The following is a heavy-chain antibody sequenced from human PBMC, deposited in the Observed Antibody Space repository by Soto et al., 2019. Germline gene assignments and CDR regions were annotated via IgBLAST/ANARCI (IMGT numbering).Heavy chain of an antibody. Sequence: ASVKVSCKASGYTFTSYDINWVRQATGQGLEWMGWMNPNSGNTGYAQKFQGRVTMTRNTSISTAYMELSSLRSEDTAVYYCARESDYDYDSSGYGDDAFDIWGQGTMVTVSS. CDR3: ARESDYDYDSSGYGDDAFDI. CDR1: GYTFTSYD. CDR2: MNPNSGNT. D-gene: IGHD3-22*01. J-gene: IGHJ3*02. V-gene: IGHV1-8*01.